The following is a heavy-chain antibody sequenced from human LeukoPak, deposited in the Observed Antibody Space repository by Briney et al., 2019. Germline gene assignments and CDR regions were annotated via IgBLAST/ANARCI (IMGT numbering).Heavy chain of an antibody. Sequence: ASVKVSCKASGYTFTGYYMHWVRQAPGQGLEWMGWINPNSGGTNYAQKFQGRVTMTRDTSICTAYMELSRLRSDDTAVYYCARAGDGYNFGCLDYWGQGTLVTVSS. D-gene: IGHD5-24*01. J-gene: IGHJ4*02. V-gene: IGHV1-2*02. CDR3: ARAGDGYNFGCLDY. CDR2: INPNSGGT. CDR1: GYTFTGYY.